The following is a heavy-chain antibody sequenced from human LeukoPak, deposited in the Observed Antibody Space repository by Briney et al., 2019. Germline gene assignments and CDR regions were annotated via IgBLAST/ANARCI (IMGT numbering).Heavy chain of an antibody. CDR2: ISSSGNTI. J-gene: IGHJ4*01. CDR3: ARAVGAGAFDN. Sequence: GGSLRLSCAASGFTVSSNYMSWVRQAPGKGLEWVSFISSSGNTISYADSVNGRFNISRDNAKNSLYLQMNSLRAEDTAVYYCARAVGAGAFDNWGHGTLVTVSS. CDR1: GFTVSSNY. V-gene: IGHV3-11*01. D-gene: IGHD1-26*01.